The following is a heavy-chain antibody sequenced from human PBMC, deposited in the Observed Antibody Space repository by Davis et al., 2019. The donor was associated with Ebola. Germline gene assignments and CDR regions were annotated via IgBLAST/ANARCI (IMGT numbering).Heavy chain of an antibody. CDR3: TRAFVVAAHTGCFDP. V-gene: IGHV1-2*02. Sequence: ASVKVSCKASGDTFSTNSVIWVRQAPGQGLEWVGCINPNSGDTRYAQSFQGRVTMTRDTSISTAYMELSFLRSDDTAIYYCTRAFVVAAHTGCFDPWGQGTLVTVSS. J-gene: IGHJ5*02. D-gene: IGHD2-21*01. CDR1: GDTFSTNS. CDR2: INPNSGDT.